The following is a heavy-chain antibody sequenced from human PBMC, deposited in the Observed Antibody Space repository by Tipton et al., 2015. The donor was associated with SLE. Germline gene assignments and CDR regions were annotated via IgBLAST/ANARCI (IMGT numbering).Heavy chain of an antibody. V-gene: IGHV3-48*01. D-gene: IGHD2-21*01. CDR2: MNSNSPTI. CDR1: GFTFSSYN. J-gene: IGHJ4*02. CDR3: ARDVSVLIPVGVDGRDGN. Sequence: GSLRLSCAASGFTFSSYNMNWVRQAPGKGLEWVSYMNSNSPTIYYADSVKGRFTISRDNAKNSLYLQMTSLRAEDTAIYYCARDVSVLIPVGVDGRDGNWGQGTLVTVSS.